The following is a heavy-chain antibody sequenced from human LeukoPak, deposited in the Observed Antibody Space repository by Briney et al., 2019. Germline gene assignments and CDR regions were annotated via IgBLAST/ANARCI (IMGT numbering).Heavy chain of an antibody. CDR3: ARGRGDAGSWYFGL. V-gene: IGHV3-7*03. J-gene: IGHJ2*01. D-gene: IGHD5-24*01. Sequence: GGSLRLSCAASGFTFSSYWMSWVRQAPGKGLEWVANIKQDGSEKYYVDSVKGRVTISRDKAKNSLYLQMNSLRAEDTAVYYCARGRGDAGSWYFGLWGRGTLLTVSS. CDR1: GFTFSSYW. CDR2: IKQDGSEK.